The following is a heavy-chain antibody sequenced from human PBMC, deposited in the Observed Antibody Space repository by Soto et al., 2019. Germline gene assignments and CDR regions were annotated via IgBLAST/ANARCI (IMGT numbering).Heavy chain of an antibody. CDR2: IYYTVCT. CDR3: ARVSGHNLGYYSVYVMDV. CDR1: GASISSVDYY. Sequence: PSGTLSVTCNVSGASISSVDYYGTLIRQSPGKGLECIGYIYYTVCTCYSPSLKSRVTISRDTSENHFHLDMNSVNAADTAVYFCARVSGHNLGYYSVYVMDVCGQRSTVA. V-gene: IGHV4-30-4*01. D-gene: IGHD2-8*01. J-gene: IGHJ6*02.